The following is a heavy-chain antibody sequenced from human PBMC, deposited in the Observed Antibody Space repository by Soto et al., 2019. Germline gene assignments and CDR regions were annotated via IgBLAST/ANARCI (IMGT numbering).Heavy chain of an antibody. Sequence: GGSLRLSCSASGFTFSSHGMHWVRQTPGKRLEFVSAITYNGSTTYYADSVKDRFTISRDNSKNTLYLQMNSLRAEDTAVYYCARDRNGRDFWSGYLYYYYYGVDVWGQGTTVTVSS. D-gene: IGHD3-3*01. V-gene: IGHV3-64*04. J-gene: IGHJ6*02. CDR3: ARDRNGRDFWSGYLYYYYYGVDV. CDR2: ITYNGSTT. CDR1: GFTFSSHG.